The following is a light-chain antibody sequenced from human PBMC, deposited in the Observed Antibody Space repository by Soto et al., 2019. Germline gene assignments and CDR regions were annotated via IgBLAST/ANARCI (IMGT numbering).Light chain of an antibody. CDR3: QQSYSTPWT. CDR1: QTISNY. J-gene: IGKJ1*01. CDR2: AAS. Sequence: DIQMTQSPSSLSASVGDRVTITCRASQTISNYLNWYRQTPGKAPNLLIYAASNLQSGVPSRFSGSGSGTDFTLTISSLQPEDFATYYWQQSYSTPWTFGQGTKVEIK. V-gene: IGKV1-39*01.